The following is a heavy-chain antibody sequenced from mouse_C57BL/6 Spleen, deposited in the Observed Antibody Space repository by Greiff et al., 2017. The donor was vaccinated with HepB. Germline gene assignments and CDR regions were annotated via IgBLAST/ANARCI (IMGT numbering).Heavy chain of an antibody. CDR2: IHPNSGST. CDR1: GYTFTSYW. V-gene: IGHV1-64*01. Sequence: QVQLQQSGAELVKPGASVKLSCKASGYTFTSYWMHWVKQRPGQGLEWIGMIHPNSGSTNYNEKFKSKATLTVDKSSSTAYMQLSSLTSEDSAVYYCARSTGGAWFAYWGQGTLVTVSA. J-gene: IGHJ3*01. CDR3: ARSTGGAWFAY. D-gene: IGHD4-1*02.